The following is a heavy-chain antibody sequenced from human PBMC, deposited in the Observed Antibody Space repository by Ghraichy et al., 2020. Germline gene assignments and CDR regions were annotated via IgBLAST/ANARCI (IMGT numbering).Heavy chain of an antibody. J-gene: IGHJ6*02. Sequence: GGSLRLSCAASGFTFSSYDMHWVRQATGKGLEWVSAIGTAGDPYYPGSVKGRFTISRENAKNSLYLQMNSLRAGDTAVYYCARAQGRYGLRRTDYYYYYGMDVWGQGTTVTVSS. CDR1: GFTFSSYD. D-gene: IGHD5-18*01. V-gene: IGHV3-13*05. CDR2: IGTAGDP. CDR3: ARAQGRYGLRRTDYYYYYGMDV.